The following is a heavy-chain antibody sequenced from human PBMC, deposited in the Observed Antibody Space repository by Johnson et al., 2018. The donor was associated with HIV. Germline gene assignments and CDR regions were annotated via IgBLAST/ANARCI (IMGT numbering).Heavy chain of an antibody. J-gene: IGHJ3*02. Sequence: QLVESGGVVVQPGGSLRLSCAASGFTFDDYAMHWVRQAPGKGLEWVSLISWNSGSIGYADSVKGRFTISRDNAKNSLYLQMNSLRAEDTALYYCAKESKQFSAFDIWGQGTMVTVSS. CDR1: GFTFDDYA. V-gene: IGHV3-9*01. CDR2: ISWNSGSI. CDR3: AKESKQFSAFDI. D-gene: IGHD6-19*01.